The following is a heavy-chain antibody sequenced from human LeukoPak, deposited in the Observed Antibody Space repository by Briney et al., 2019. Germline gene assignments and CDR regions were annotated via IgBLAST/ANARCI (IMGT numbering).Heavy chain of an antibody. J-gene: IGHJ6*02. CDR1: GGSISSYY. CDR3: ARGGEYSSGWYAQYYYYGMDV. Sequence: SETLSLTCTVSGGSISSYYWSWIRQPPGKGLEWIGYIYYSGSTNYNPSLKSRATISVDTSKNQFSLKLSSVTAADTAVYYCARGGEYSSGWYAQYYYYGMDVWGQGTTVTVSS. D-gene: IGHD6-19*01. V-gene: IGHV4-59*01. CDR2: IYYSGST.